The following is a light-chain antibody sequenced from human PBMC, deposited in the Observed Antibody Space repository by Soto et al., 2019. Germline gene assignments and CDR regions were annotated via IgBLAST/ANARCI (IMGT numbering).Light chain of an antibody. V-gene: IGKV1-8*01. CDR3: QQSYITPIT. J-gene: IGKJ5*01. Sequence: AIRMTQSPSSLSASTGDRVTITCRASQGISSYLAWYQQKQGKAPKXLIYAASTLQSGVPSRFSGSGSGTDGTITISCLQSEDCATYDGQQSYITPITFGQGTRLEIK. CDR1: QGISSY. CDR2: AAS.